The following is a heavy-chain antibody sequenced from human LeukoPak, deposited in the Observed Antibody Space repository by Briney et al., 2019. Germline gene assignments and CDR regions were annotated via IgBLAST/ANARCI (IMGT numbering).Heavy chain of an antibody. CDR1: GFTFSSYG. J-gene: IGHJ4*02. V-gene: IGHV3-33*01. D-gene: IGHD5-12*01. CDR3: ARGHDQFDY. Sequence: GRSLRLSCAASGFTFSSYGMHWVRQTPGKGLEWVAVIWYDGSNKYYADSVKGRFTISRDNSKNTLYLQMNSLRAEDTAVYYCARGHDQFDYWGQGTLVTVSS. CDR2: IWYDGSNK.